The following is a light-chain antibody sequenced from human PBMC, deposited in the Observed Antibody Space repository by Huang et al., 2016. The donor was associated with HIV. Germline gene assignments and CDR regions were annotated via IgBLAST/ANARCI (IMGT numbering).Light chain of an antibody. Sequence: IILTQSPATLSVSPGEGATLSCRASQSIGTNLAWYQQGPGQSPRLLVYSASTRATGVPVRFSGSGSGTQFYLTLSSLQSEDFATYYCQHYSNWPPLTFGGGTKVDI. V-gene: IGKV3-15*01. CDR3: QHYSNWPPLT. J-gene: IGKJ4*01. CDR1: QSIGTN. CDR2: SAS.